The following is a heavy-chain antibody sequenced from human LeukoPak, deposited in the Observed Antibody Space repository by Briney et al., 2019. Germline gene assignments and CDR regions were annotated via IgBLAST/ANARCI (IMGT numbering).Heavy chain of an antibody. CDR3: ARHKSDYDFWSGYYVYYYGMDV. Sequence: SETLSLTCAVYGGSFSGYYWSWIRQPPGKGLEWIGEINHSGSTNYNPSLKSRVTISVDTSKNQFSLKLSSVTAADTAVYYCARHKSDYDFWSGYYVYYYGMDVWGQGTTVTVSS. V-gene: IGHV4-34*01. CDR2: INHSGST. J-gene: IGHJ6*02. CDR1: GGSFSGYY. D-gene: IGHD3-3*01.